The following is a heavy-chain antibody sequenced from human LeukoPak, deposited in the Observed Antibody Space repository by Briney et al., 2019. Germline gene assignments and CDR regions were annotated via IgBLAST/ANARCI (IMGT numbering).Heavy chain of an antibody. CDR1: GYTFTSYA. CDR2: INAGNGNT. Sequence: ASVKVSCKASGYTFTSYAMHWVRQAPGQRLEWMGWINAGNGNTKYSQKFQGRVTITRDTSASTAYMELSSLRSVDTAVYYCARDDPVTYYYGMDVWGQGTTVTVSS. J-gene: IGHJ6*02. CDR3: ARDDPVTYYYGMDV. D-gene: IGHD5-18*01. V-gene: IGHV1-3*01.